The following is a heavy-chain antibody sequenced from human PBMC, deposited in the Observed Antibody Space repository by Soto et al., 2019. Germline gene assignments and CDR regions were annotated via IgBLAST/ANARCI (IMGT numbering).Heavy chain of an antibody. V-gene: IGHV3-23*01. Sequence: EVQLLESGGGLVQPGGSLRLSCAASGFTFSSYAMSWVRQAPGKGLEWVSAISGSGGSTYYADSVKGRFTISGDNSKNTLYLQMNSLRAEDTAVYYCAKREGDYLHTYGMDVWGQGTTVTVSS. D-gene: IGHD3-16*01. J-gene: IGHJ6*02. CDR1: GFTFSSYA. CDR3: AKREGDYLHTYGMDV. CDR2: ISGSGGST.